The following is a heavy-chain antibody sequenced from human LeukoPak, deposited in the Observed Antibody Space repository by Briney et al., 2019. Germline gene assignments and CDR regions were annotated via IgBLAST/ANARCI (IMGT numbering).Heavy chain of an antibody. V-gene: IGHV3-23*01. J-gene: IGHJ4*02. Sequence: GGSLRLSCAVSGFTFSSYAMSWVRQAPGKGLEWVSAVSSSGGITYYTDSVKGRFTISRDNSKNTLYLQMNSLRAEDTAVYYCAKDASEYYYDSSGYYPLDYWGQGTLVTVSS. CDR3: AKDASEYYYDSSGYYPLDY. CDR1: GFTFSSYA. CDR2: VSSSGGIT. D-gene: IGHD3-22*01.